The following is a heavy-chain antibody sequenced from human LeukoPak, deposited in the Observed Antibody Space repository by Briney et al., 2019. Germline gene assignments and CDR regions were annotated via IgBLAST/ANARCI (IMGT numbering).Heavy chain of an antibody. CDR2: IYHSGST. CDR3: AREVQRLFDP. J-gene: IGHJ5*02. CDR1: GGSISSGGYS. D-gene: IGHD6-25*01. V-gene: IGHV4-30-2*01. Sequence: SSQTLSLTCAVSGGSISSGGYSWSWIRQPPGKGPEWIGNIYHSGSTYYNPSLKSRVTISVDRSKNQFSLKLSSVTAADTAVYYCAREVQRLFDPWGQGTLVTVSS.